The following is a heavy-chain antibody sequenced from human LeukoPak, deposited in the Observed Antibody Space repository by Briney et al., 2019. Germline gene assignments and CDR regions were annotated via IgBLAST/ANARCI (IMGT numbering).Heavy chain of an antibody. CDR3: AKEDYRGDYFDY. Sequence: GGSLRLSCAVSGFTFSSYAVSWVRQAPGKGREWVSAIGGSGGSTYYADSEKGPFNISRDNSKNTLYLQMNSLRAEDTAVYYCAKEDYRGDYFDYWGQGTLVTVSS. V-gene: IGHV3-23*01. CDR2: IGGSGGST. D-gene: IGHD4-11*01. CDR1: GFTFSSYA. J-gene: IGHJ4*02.